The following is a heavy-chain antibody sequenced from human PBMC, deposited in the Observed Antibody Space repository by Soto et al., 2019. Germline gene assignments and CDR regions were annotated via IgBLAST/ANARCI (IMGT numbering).Heavy chain of an antibody. CDR3: XXXXXPIDY. CDR2: ISAYNGNT. V-gene: IGHV1-18*01. Sequence: QVQLVQSGAEVKKPGASVKVSCKTSGYTFTNFGLSWVRQAPGQGLEWMGWISAYNGNTNYAQNFQGRVTMTTDTSTSTAYMELRSLRSDXXXXXXXXXXXXPIDYWGQGTLVTVSS. CDR1: GYTFTNFG. J-gene: IGHJ4*02.